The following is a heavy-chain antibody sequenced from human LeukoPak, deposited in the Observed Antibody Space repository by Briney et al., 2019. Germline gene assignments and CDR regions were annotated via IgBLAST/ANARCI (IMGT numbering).Heavy chain of an antibody. V-gene: IGHV4-31*03. Sequence: SQTLSLTCTVSGGSISSGGSYWSWIRQHPGKGLEGIGYIYYSGSTYYNPSLKSRVTISVDTSKNQFSLKLSSVTAADTAVYYCARERGGFGVVMKGAFDIWGQGTMVTVSS. CDR1: GGSISSGGSY. D-gene: IGHD3-3*01. CDR3: ARERGGFGVVMKGAFDI. J-gene: IGHJ3*02. CDR2: IYYSGST.